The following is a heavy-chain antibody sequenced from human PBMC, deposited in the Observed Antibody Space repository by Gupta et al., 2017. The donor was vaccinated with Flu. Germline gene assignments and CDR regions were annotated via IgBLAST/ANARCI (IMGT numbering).Heavy chain of an antibody. CDR2: IYYSGTT. J-gene: IGHJ4*02. V-gene: IGHV4-39*01. Sequence: GWVRQPPGKGLEWIGSIYYSGTTYYKPSLESRVTLSVDRSKNQFSLKLSSVTAADTAIYYCAAEYTGSLNSNWGQGTLVTVSS. D-gene: IGHD6-6*01. CDR3: AAEYTGSLNSN.